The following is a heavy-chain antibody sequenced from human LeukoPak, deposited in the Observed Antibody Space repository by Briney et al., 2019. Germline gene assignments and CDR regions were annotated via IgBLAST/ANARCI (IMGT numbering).Heavy chain of an antibody. Sequence: SETLSLTCTVSGGSISSYYWSWIRQPAGKGLEWIGRIYTSGSTNYNPSLKSRVTMSVDTSKNQFSLKLSSVTAADTAVYYCARDRYGDSSPISDGGPAFDIWGQGTMVTVSS. CDR3: ARDRYGDSSPISDGGPAFDI. V-gene: IGHV4-4*07. CDR1: GGSISSYY. D-gene: IGHD4-17*01. J-gene: IGHJ3*02. CDR2: IYTSGST.